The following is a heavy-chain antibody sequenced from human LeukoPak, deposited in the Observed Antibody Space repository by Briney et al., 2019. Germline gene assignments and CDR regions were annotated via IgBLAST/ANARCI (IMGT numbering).Heavy chain of an antibody. Sequence: SETLSLTCSVSGGSISSYYWSWIRQPPGRGLEWIGYIYYSGSTNSNPSLKSRVTVSVDTSKNLFSLKLSSVTAADTAVYYCARRLLGYCSGGSCYSGYFQHWGQGTLVTVSS. J-gene: IGHJ1*01. CDR2: IYYSGST. V-gene: IGHV4-59*12. CDR3: ARRLLGYCSGGSCYSGYFQH. CDR1: GGSISSYY. D-gene: IGHD2-15*01.